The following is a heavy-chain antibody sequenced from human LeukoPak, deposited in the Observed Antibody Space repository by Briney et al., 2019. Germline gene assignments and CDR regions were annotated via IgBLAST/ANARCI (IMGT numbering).Heavy chain of an antibody. Sequence: PGGSLRLSCAASGFTFSSYSMNWVRQAPGKGLEWVSSISSSSSYIYYADSVKGRFTISRDNAKNSLYLQMNSLRAEDTAVYYCARDSGGDGYKNCWGQGTLVTVSS. J-gene: IGHJ4*02. CDR3: ARDSGGDGYKNC. D-gene: IGHD5-24*01. CDR1: GFTFSSYS. CDR2: ISSSSSYI. V-gene: IGHV3-21*01.